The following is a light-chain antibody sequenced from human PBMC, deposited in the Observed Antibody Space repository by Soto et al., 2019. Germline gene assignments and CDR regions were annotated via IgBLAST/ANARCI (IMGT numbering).Light chain of an antibody. CDR2: DVT. V-gene: IGLV2-14*01. CDR1: SSDVGAYNF. CDR3: ISYTRSSTGV. Sequence: QSVLTQPASLSGSPGQSITTSCTGTSSDVGAYNFVSWYQQHPGKAPKLMIYDVTTRPSGVSNRFSGSKSANPASLTISGLQAEDEADYYCISYTRSSTGVFGGGTKVTVL. J-gene: IGLJ2*01.